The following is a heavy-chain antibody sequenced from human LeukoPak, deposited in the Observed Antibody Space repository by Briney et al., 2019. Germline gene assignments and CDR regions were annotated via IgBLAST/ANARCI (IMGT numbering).Heavy chain of an antibody. CDR2: ITGSGGNT. CDR1: GFTFSSSG. CDR3: ARGGGNGAIAAAAKY. V-gene: IGHV3-23*01. Sequence: GGTLRLSCAASGFTFSSSGMSWVRQAPGRGLEWVSGITGSGGNTYYADSVKGRFTISRDNSKNTLYLQMNSLRAEDMAVYYCARGGGNGAIAAAAKYWGQGTLVTVSS. D-gene: IGHD6-13*01. J-gene: IGHJ4*02.